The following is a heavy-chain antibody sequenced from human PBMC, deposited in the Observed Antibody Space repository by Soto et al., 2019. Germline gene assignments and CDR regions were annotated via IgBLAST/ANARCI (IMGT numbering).Heavy chain of an antibody. CDR1: GFTFSNYW. V-gene: IGHV3-74*02. CDR2: INSDGSVS. D-gene: IGHD2-15*01. CDR3: ARGDCVGGTCYSLAGSFYYYVDV. Sequence: EVQLVESGGGLVQPGGSLRLSCAASGFTFSNYWMYWVRQAPGKGLEWVSRINSDGSVSSYADSVKGRLTISRDNVKNTLYLQMDSLRAEDTALYYCARGDCVGGTCYSLAGSFYYYVDVWGKGTTVTVFS. J-gene: IGHJ6*03.